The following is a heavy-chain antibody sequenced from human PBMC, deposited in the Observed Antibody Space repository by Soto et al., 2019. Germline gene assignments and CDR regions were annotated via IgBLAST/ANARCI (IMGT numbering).Heavy chain of an antibody. D-gene: IGHD3-22*01. Sequence: GGSVKVSCKASGYTFTGYAMHWVRQAPGQRLEWMGWINAGNGNTKYSQKFQGRFTISRDNSRNTLFLQMNSLRAEDTAVYYCARDYYKYYDSSGYYRSPAYWGQGTLVTV. J-gene: IGHJ4*02. CDR2: INAGNGNT. V-gene: IGHV1-3*01. CDR3: ARDYYKYYDSSGYYRSPAY. CDR1: GYTFTGYA.